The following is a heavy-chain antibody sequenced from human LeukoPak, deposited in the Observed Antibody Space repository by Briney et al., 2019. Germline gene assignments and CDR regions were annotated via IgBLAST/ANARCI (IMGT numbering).Heavy chain of an antibody. CDR1: GGSLSRYY. D-gene: IGHD5-24*01. CDR2: IDHRGDT. CDR3: ARGATISETGYFDF. V-gene: IGHV4-34*01. Sequence: SETLSLTCAVYGGSLSRYYWSWIRQSPGKGLEWIAEIDHRGDTNYNPSVRSRVTISVDTSKNQFSLKVKSLSAADTAVYYCARGATISETGYFDFWGQGTLVTVSS. J-gene: IGHJ4*03.